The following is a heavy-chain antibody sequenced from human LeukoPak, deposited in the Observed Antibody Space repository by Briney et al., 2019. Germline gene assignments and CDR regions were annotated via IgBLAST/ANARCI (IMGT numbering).Heavy chain of an antibody. J-gene: IGHJ4*02. CDR1: GYTFTSYG. CDR3: ARGMGYYYDSSGYDY. D-gene: IGHD3-22*01. V-gene: IGHV1-18*01. CDR2: ISAYNGNT. Sequence: ASVKVSCKASGYTFTSYGISWVRQAPGQGLEWMGWISAYNGNTNYAQKLQGRVTMTTDTSTSTAYMELRSLRSEDTAVYYCARGMGYYYDSSGYDYWGQGTLVTVSS.